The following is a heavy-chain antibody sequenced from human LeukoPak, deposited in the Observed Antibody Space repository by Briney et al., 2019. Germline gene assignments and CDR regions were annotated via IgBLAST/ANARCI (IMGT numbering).Heavy chain of an antibody. CDR1: GFTLRSYT. CDR3: ARSGSYYSWYFDL. J-gene: IGHJ2*01. D-gene: IGHD1-26*01. CDR2: ISSSSSYI. V-gene: IGHV3-21*01. Sequence: PGGSLRLSCAASGFTLRSYTMNWVRQAPGKGLEWVSSISSSSSYIYYADSVKGRFTISRDNAKNSLYLQMNSLRAEDTAVYYCARSGSYYSWYFDLWGRGTLVTVSS.